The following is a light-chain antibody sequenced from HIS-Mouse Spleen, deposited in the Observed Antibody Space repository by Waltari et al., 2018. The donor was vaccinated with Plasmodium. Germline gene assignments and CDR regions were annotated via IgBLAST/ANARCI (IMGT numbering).Light chain of an antibody. Sequence: EIVMTQSPATLSVSPGERATLSCRASQSVSSNLARYQQNPGQAPRLLIYGASTRATGSPARFSGSGSGTEFTLTISSLQSEDFAVYYCQQYNNWSFTFGPGTKVDI. CDR3: QQYNNWSFT. V-gene: IGKV3-15*01. J-gene: IGKJ3*01. CDR2: GAS. CDR1: QSVSSN.